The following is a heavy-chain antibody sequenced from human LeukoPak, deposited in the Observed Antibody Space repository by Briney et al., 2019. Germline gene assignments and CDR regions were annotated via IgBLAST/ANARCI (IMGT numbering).Heavy chain of an antibody. CDR3: AKGLVVIDY. Sequence: GGSLRLSCTASGFTFSNYPINFVRQAPGKGLDWVSAISGNSATIYYADAVRGRFTISRDNSKNTAYLQMNSLRAEDTAVYYCAKGLVVIDYWGQGTLVTVSS. CDR2: ISGNSATI. CDR1: GFTFSNYP. V-gene: IGHV3-23*01. J-gene: IGHJ4*02. D-gene: IGHD3-22*01.